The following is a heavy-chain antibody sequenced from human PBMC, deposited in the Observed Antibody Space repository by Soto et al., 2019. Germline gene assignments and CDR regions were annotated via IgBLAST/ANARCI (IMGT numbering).Heavy chain of an antibody. CDR1: GFSLITGGVS. V-gene: IGHV2-5*02. D-gene: IGHD3-16*01. J-gene: IGHJ6*02. Sequence: QITLKESGPTQVKPTQTLTLTCTFSGFSLITGGVSVAWIRQPPGKALEWLALISGDDEKRYSPSLKSRLTIAKDTTKNHVVFTMTNMDPLDTATYYCSHRRGMIMDVWGQGTTVTVSS. CDR2: ISGDDEK. CDR3: SHRRGMIMDV.